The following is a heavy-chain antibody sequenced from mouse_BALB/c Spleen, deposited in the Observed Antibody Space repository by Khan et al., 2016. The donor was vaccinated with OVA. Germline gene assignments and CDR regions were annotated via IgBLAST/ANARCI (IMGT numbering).Heavy chain of an antibody. CDR1: GYTFTNYG. J-gene: IGHJ1*01. Sequence: QIQLVQSGPELKKPGETVKISCKASGYTFTNYGMNWVKQAPGKGLKWMGWINTYTGEPTYADDFKGRFAFSLETSANTAYLQINNLKNEDTATYGCARWASYWYFDVWGAGTTVTVSS. V-gene: IGHV9-3-1*01. CDR3: ARWASYWYFDV. CDR2: INTYTGEP.